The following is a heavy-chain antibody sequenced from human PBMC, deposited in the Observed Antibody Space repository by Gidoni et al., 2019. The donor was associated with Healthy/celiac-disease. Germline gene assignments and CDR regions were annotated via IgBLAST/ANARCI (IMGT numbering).Heavy chain of an antibody. CDR2: INHSGST. CDR1: GGSFSGYY. Sequence: QVQLQQWGAGLLKPSETLSLTCAVYGGSFSGYYWSWIRQPPGKGLEWIGEINHSGSTNYNPSLKSRVTISVDTSKNQFSLKLSSVTAADTAVYYCARSSGNPIDYWGQGTLVTVSS. D-gene: IGHD2-15*01. CDR3: ARSSGNPIDY. V-gene: IGHV4-34*01. J-gene: IGHJ4*02.